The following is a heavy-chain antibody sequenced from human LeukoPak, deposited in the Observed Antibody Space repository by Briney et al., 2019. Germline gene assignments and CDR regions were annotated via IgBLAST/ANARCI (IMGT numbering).Heavy chain of an antibody. CDR3: TRAEDGCSDASCYGY. Sequence: PSETLSLTCSVSGGSIRNGDYYWSWIRQPAGKGLEWIGRISSGGSTNYNPSLMSRVTISIDTSKNHFSLELTFVTAADTAVYYCTRAEDGCSDASCYGYWGQGTLVTVSS. D-gene: IGHD2-2*01. J-gene: IGHJ4*02. V-gene: IGHV4-61*02. CDR1: GGSIRNGDYY. CDR2: ISSGGST.